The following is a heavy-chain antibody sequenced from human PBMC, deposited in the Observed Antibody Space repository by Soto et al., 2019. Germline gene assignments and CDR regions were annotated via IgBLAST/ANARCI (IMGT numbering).Heavy chain of an antibody. CDR1: GFTFSNYW. J-gene: IGHJ6*02. V-gene: IGHV3-21*01. Sequence: GGSLRLSCSASGFTFSNYWMHWVRQAPGKGLEWVSSISSSSSYIYYADSVKGRFTISRDNAKNSLYLQMNSLRAEDTAVYYCARDGADILTGYYYYYGMDVWGQGTTVTVSS. CDR2: ISSSSSYI. D-gene: IGHD3-9*01. CDR3: ARDGADILTGYYYYYGMDV.